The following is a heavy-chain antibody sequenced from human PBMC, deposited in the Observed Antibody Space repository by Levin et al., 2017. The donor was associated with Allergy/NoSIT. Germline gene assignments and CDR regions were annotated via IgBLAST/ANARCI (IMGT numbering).Heavy chain of an antibody. CDR3: AREFHYGDLRTGIDY. CDR2: INPNSGGT. D-gene: IGHD4-17*01. J-gene: IGHJ4*02. CDR1: GYTFTGYY. Sequence: VASVKVSCKASGYTFTGYYMHWVRQAPGQGLEWMGRINPNSGGTNYAQKFQGRVTMTRDTSISTAYMELSRLRSDDTAVYYCAREFHYGDLRTGIDYWGQGTLVTVSS. V-gene: IGHV1-2*06.